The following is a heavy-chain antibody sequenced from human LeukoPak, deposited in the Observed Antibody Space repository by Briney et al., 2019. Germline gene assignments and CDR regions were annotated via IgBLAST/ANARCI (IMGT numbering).Heavy chain of an antibody. CDR3: SKDAGDYSYYYYGMDV. Sequence: GGSLRLSCAASGFTFSSYAMSWVRQAPGKGLEWVSAISGSGGSTYYADSVKGRFAISRDSSKNTLYLQMNRLRAEDTAVYYCSKDAGDYSYYYYGMDVWGKGTTVTVSS. CDR1: GFTFSSYA. J-gene: IGHJ6*04. D-gene: IGHD4-17*01. V-gene: IGHV3-23*01. CDR2: ISGSGGST.